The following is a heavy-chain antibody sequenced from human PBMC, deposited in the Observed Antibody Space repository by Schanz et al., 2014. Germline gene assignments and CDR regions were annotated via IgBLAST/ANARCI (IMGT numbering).Heavy chain of an antibody. Sequence: EVQLLESGGGLVQPGESLRLSCAASGFSFSSYTMSWVRQAPGKGLQWVSSLSGDGGTTHYADSVKGRFTISRDNYKNTLYLQMNSLSAEDTAVYFCAKDLHSNSGNYYSYYFDSWGPGALVTVPS. CDR1: GFSFSSYT. V-gene: IGHV3-23*01. J-gene: IGHJ4*02. CDR2: LSGDGGTT. CDR3: AKDLHSNSGNYYSYYFDS. D-gene: IGHD3-10*01.